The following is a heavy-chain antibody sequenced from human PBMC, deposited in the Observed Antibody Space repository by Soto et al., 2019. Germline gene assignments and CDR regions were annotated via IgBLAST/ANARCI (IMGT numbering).Heavy chain of an antibody. CDR2: IGTAGDT. V-gene: IGHV3-13*01. CDR3: ARAITLLEWRYYYYGMDV. Sequence: PGGSLRLSCAASGFTFSSYDMHWVRQATGKGLEWVSAIGTAGDTYYPGSVKGRFTISRENAKNSLYLQMNSLRAGDTAVYYCARAITLLEWRYYYYGMDVWGQGTTVTVSS. CDR1: GFTFSSYD. J-gene: IGHJ6*02. D-gene: IGHD3-3*01.